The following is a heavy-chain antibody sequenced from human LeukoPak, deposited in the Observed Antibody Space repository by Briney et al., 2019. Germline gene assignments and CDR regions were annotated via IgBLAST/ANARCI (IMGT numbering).Heavy chain of an antibody. CDR2: FYHSGST. D-gene: IGHD6-13*01. CDR3: ARVLRIAAAGNTFDY. J-gene: IGHJ4*02. CDR1: GGSISSGGYY. Sequence: PSETLSLTCTVSGGSISSGGYYWSWIRQSPVKGLEWIGYFYHSGSTYYNPSLKSRVTISVDKSKNQFSLKLSSVTAADTAVYYCARVLRIAAAGNTFDYWGQGTLVTVSS. V-gene: IGHV4-30-2*06.